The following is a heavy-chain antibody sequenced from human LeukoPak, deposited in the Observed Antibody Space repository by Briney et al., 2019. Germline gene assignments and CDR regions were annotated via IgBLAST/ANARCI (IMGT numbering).Heavy chain of an antibody. CDR1: GYTFTNYG. CDR3: ARGSGHDPFDC. CDR2: ISTYNGHT. Sequence: ASVKVSCKASGYTFTNYGISWVRQAPGQGLEWMGWISTYNGHTNYAQKLRGRVTMTTYTSTSTAYMELRTLRSDDTAVYYCARGSGHDPFDCWGQGTLVTVSS. J-gene: IGHJ4*02. D-gene: IGHD6-25*01. V-gene: IGHV1-18*01.